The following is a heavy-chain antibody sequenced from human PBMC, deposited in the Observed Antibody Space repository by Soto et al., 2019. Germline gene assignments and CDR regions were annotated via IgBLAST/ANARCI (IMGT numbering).Heavy chain of an antibody. CDR1: GYTFTSYG. J-gene: IGHJ4*02. D-gene: IGHD6-13*01. CDR2: ISAYNGNT. CDR3: ARDRRQIAAAATEGD. V-gene: IGHV1-18*01. Sequence: QVQLVQSGAEVKKPGASVKVSCKASGYTFTSYGISWVRQAPGQGLEWMGWISAYNGNTNYAQKRGGRVTMXXDXSXXTAYMELRSLRSDDTAVYYCARDRRQIAAAATEGDWGQGTLVTVSS.